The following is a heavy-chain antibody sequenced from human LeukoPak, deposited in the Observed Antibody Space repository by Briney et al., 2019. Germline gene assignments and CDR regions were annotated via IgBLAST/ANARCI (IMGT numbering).Heavy chain of an antibody. CDR2: ISWDGGGT. J-gene: IGHJ4*02. CDR3: AKDVAAYYYASGNIDY. D-gene: IGHD3-10*01. CDR1: GFTFDDYT. V-gene: IGHV3-43D*03. Sequence: PGGSLRLSCAASGFTFDDYTMHWVRQAPGKGLEWVSLISWDGGGTYYADTVKGRFTISRDNSKNSLYLQMNSLRAEDTALYYCAKDVAAYYYASGNIDYWGQGTLVTVSS.